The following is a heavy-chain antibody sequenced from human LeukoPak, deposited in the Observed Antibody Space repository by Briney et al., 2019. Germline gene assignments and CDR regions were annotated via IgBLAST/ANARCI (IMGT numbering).Heavy chain of an antibody. V-gene: IGHV3-43D*03. D-gene: IGHD6-13*01. CDR3: AKATSTGSSSYVDY. Sequence: GGSLGLSCAASGFTFDDYAMHWVRQAPGKGLEWVSLINWDGDSTYYADSVKGRFTISRDNSKNSLYLQMNSLRAEDTALYYCAKATSTGSSSYVDYWGQGTLVTVSS. J-gene: IGHJ4*02. CDR2: INWDGDST. CDR1: GFTFDDYA.